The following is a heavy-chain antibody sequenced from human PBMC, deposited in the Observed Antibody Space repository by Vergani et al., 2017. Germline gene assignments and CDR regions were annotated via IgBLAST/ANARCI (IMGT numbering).Heavy chain of an antibody. J-gene: IGHJ5*02. CDR1: RGTFSSYA. CDR2: IIPIFGTA. CDR3: ARGQDIVVVPADFNWFDP. D-gene: IGHD2-2*01. V-gene: IGHV1-69*01. Sequence: QVQLVQSGAEVKKPGSSVKVSCKASRGTFSSYAISWVRQAPGQGLEWMGGIIPIFGTANYAQKFQGRVTITADESTSTAYMELSSLRSEDTAVYYCARGQDIVVVPADFNWFDPWGQGTLVTVSS.